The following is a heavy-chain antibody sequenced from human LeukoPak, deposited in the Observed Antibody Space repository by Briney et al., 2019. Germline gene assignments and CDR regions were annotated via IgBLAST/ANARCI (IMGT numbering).Heavy chain of an antibody. CDR1: GFTFSSYE. D-gene: IGHD5-24*01. V-gene: IGHV3-48*03. CDR2: IGSSGGSR. CDR3: AREDGDAFGI. J-gene: IGHJ3*02. Sequence: GGSLRLSCIVSGFTFSSYEMDWVRRAPGKGLEWVSYIGSSGGSRYYADSVKGRFTTSRDNAKNSLYLQMNSLRAEDTAVYYCAREDGDAFGIWGQGTMVTVSS.